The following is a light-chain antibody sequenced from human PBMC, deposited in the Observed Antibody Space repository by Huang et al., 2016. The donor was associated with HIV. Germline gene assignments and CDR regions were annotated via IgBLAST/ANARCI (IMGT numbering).Light chain of an antibody. Sequence: DIQMTQSPSSLSASVGDRVTITCRASQGIRNYLAWFQQNSGKAPTSLIYAASSLQSGVPSKFSGSGSGTDFTLTIISLQPEDFATYYCQQYISYPYTFGQGTKLEI. CDR3: QQYISYPYT. V-gene: IGKV1-16*02. CDR1: QGIRNY. J-gene: IGKJ2*01. CDR2: AAS.